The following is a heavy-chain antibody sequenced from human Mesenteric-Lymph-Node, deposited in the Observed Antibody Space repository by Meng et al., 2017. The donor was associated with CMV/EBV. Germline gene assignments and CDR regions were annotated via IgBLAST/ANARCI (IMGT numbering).Heavy chain of an antibody. CDR1: GFTFSNAW. V-gene: IGHV3-15*01. Sequence: GESLKTCCAASGFTFSNAWMSWVRQAPGKGLEWVGRIKSKTDGGTTDYAAPGKGRVTISRDDSKNTLYLQINSLRVEDTAVYYCEKLAGDYFPQAGASSPDFWGQGTLVTVSS. D-gene: IGHD4-17*01. J-gene: IGHJ4*02. CDR2: IKSKTDGGTT. CDR3: EKLAGDYFPQAGASSPDF.